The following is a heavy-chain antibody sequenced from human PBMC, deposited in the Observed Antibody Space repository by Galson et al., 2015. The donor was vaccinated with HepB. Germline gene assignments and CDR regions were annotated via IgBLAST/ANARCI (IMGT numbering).Heavy chain of an antibody. J-gene: IGHJ3*02. Sequence: SLRLSCAASGFTFSSYGMHWVRQAPGKGLEWVAVIWYDGSNKYYADSVKGRFTISRDNSKNTLYLQMNSLRAEDTAVYYCARAELNGPCSSPAASDIWGQGTVVTVS. D-gene: IGHD6-13*01. CDR3: ARAELNGPCSSPAASDI. V-gene: IGHV3-33*01. CDR2: IWYDGSNK. CDR1: GFTFSSYG.